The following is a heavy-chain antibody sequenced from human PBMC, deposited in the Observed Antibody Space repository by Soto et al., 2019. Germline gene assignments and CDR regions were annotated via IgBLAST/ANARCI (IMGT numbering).Heavy chain of an antibody. CDR1: GFSLSTSGVG. CDR3: AHVRRDFYDILTGYYDYFDY. CDR2: IYWDDDK. V-gene: IGHV2-5*02. J-gene: IGHJ4*02. D-gene: IGHD3-9*01. Sequence: SGPTLVNPTQTLTLTCTFSGFSLSTSGVGVGWIRQPPGKALEWLALIYWDDDKRYSPSLKSRLTITKDTSKNQVVLTMTNMDPVDTATYYCAHVRRDFYDILTGYYDYFDYWGQGTLVTVSS.